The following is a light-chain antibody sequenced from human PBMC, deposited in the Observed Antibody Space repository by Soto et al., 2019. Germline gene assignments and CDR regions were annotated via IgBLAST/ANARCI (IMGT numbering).Light chain of an antibody. J-gene: IGKJ1*01. Sequence: DIQMTQSPSSLSASTGDRVTITCRASQSIASYLNWYQQRPGAAPKLLIYAASSLQSGVPSRFSGSGYGTDFTLTISSLQPEDFATYYCQQSDSAPRTFGQGTKVDIK. CDR3: QQSDSAPRT. V-gene: IGKV1-39*01. CDR1: QSIASY. CDR2: AAS.